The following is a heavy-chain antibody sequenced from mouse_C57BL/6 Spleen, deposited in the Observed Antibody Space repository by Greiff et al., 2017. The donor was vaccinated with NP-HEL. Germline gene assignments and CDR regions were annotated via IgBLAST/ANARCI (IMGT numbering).Heavy chain of an antibody. CDR2: INPSSGCT. V-gene: IGHV1-4*01. D-gene: IGHD2-1*01. Sequence: QVQLQQSGAELARPGASVKMSCKASGYTFTSYTMDWVKQRPGQGLEWIGYINPSSGCTKYNQKFKDKATLTADKSSSTAYMQLSSLTSEDSAVYYCARSPYGNYGYFDVWGTGTTVTVSS. CDR3: ARSPYGNYGYFDV. J-gene: IGHJ1*03. CDR1: GYTFTSYT.